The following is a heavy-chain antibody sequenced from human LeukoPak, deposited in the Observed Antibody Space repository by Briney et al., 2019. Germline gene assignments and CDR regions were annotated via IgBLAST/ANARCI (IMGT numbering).Heavy chain of an antibody. J-gene: IGHJ4*02. CDR3: ARGWASGSYYNY. V-gene: IGHV4-59*01. CDR1: GGPISSYY. D-gene: IGHD1-26*01. Sequence: SETLSLTCTVSGGPISSYYWNWIRQPPGKGLEWIGYIYYSGSTNYNPSLRRRVTISVDTSKNQFSLKLSSVTAADTAVYYCARGWASGSYYNYWGQGTLVTVSS. CDR2: IYYSGST.